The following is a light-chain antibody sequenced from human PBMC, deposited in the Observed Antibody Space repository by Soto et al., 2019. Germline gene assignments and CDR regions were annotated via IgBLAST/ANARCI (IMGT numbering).Light chain of an antibody. V-gene: IGKV1-5*01. CDR2: DAS. J-gene: IGKJ2*01. CDR1: QSFNRG. CDR3: QQYNSFPYT. Sequence: DIQMTQSPSTLSASVGDRVTITCRASQSFNRGLAWYQQKPGKAPNLLIYDASTLESGVPSRFSGSGSGTEFTLTISSLQPDDFASYCCQQYNSFPYTFGQGTNLEI.